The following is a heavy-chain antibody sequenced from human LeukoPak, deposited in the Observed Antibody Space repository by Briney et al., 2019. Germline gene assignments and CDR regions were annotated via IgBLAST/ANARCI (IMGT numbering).Heavy chain of an antibody. CDR2: INSDTYGNTI. J-gene: IGHJ4*02. Sequence: PGGSLRLSCAASGFTLSTYSMNWVRQAPGKGLEWLSYINSDTYGNTIHYADTVKGRFTISRDNAKSSLYLQMYSLRDEDTAVYYCARDHDYAFDYWGQGTLVTVSS. CDR1: GFTLSTYS. CDR3: ARDHDYAFDY. D-gene: IGHD4-17*01. V-gene: IGHV3-48*02.